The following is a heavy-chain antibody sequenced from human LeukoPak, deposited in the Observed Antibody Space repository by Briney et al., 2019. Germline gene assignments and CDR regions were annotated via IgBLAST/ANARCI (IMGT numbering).Heavy chain of an antibody. Sequence: PSETLSLTCTVSGGSISSYYWSWIRQPPGKGLEWVSYISSTGGTKYYADSVKGRFTISRDNAKNSLYLQMNSLRAEDTAVYYCARYSSGYPDAFDIWGQGTMVTVSS. V-gene: IGHV3-11*04. J-gene: IGHJ3*02. CDR2: ISSTGGTK. CDR1: GGSISSYY. D-gene: IGHD3-22*01. CDR3: ARYSSGYPDAFDI.